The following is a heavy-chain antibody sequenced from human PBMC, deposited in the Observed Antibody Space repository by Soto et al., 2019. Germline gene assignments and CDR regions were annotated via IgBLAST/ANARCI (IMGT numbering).Heavy chain of an antibody. V-gene: IGHV1-3*01. Sequence: ASVKVSCKASGYTFTTYALHWVRQAPGQRLEWMGWIDAGSGNTKYSQKFQDRVTIARDTSATTAYMELSSLTFEDTAMYYCARDNGSAVNRFFDYCGQGTQVTVSS. D-gene: IGHD3-10*01. J-gene: IGHJ4*02. CDR2: IDAGSGNT. CDR1: GYTFTTYA. CDR3: ARDNGSAVNRFFDY.